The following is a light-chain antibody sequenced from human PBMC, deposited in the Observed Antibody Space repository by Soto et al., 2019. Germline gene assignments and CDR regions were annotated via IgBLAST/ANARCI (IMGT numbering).Light chain of an antibody. CDR2: AAS. CDR1: QGISNY. Sequence: DIQMTQSPSSLSASVGDTVTITCRASQGISNYLAWYQQKPGQVPNLLIYAASTWQSWVPSRFSGSGSGTDFTLTISSLRPEDVATYYCQKYNNAPRTFGQGTKVEI. V-gene: IGKV1-27*01. CDR3: QKYNNAPRT. J-gene: IGKJ1*01.